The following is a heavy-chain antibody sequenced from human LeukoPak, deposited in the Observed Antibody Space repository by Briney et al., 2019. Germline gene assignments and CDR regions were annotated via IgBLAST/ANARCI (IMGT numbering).Heavy chain of an antibody. CDR1: GFTFSEAW. D-gene: IGHD2-15*01. CDR3: TTYLGYCSGGSCFSGAFDI. V-gene: IGHV3-15*01. Sequence: GGSLRLSCAASGFTFSEAWLSWVRQAPGKGLEWVGRIKSETDGGTRDYAAPVKGRFFISRDDSENTLYLQMNSLQTEDTAVYYCTTYLGYCSGGSCFSGAFDIWGQGTMVTVSS. J-gene: IGHJ3*02. CDR2: IKSETDGGTR.